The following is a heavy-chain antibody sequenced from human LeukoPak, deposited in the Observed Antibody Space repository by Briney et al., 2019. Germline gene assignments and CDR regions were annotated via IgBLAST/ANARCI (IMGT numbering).Heavy chain of an antibody. J-gene: IGHJ3*02. CDR2: ISGSGTRT. Sequence: GGSLRLSCAVSGFNFSSYGMSGVRQAPGKGLEWVSLISGSGTRTNYAGSVKGRFTISRDNSKNTVYLQMDSLGAEDTAVYYCVRDKYDSNRSPSDIWGQGTKVTVSS. V-gene: IGHV3-23*01. CDR3: VRDKYDSNRSPSDI. CDR1: GFNFSSYG. D-gene: IGHD3-22*01.